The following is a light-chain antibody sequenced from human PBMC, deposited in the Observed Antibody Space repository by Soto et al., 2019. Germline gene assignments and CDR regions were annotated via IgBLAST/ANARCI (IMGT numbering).Light chain of an antibody. CDR3: IQALQTPFT. J-gene: IGKJ4*01. CDR1: QSLLHSSGRYY. V-gene: IGKV2-28*01. CDR2: LGS. Sequence: DIVMTQSPLSLPVTPGEPASISCRSSQSLLHSSGRYYLDLYLQKPGQSPQLLIYLGSHRASGVPDRFSGSGSGTDFTLTISRVEAEDVGIYYCIQALQTPFTFGGGTRAEIK.